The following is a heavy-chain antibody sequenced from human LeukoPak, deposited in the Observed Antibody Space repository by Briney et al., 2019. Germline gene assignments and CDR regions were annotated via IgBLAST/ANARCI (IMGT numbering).Heavy chain of an antibody. J-gene: IGHJ3*02. D-gene: IGHD4-11*01. CDR1: GDSVSTNSAA. CDR2: TYYRSKWYN. Sequence: SQTLSLTCAISGDSVSTNSAAWSWIRQSPSRGLEWLGRTYYRSKWYNDYVVSVKSRITINPDTSQNQFSLQLSSVTPEDTAVYYCAREVTDAFDIWGQGTMVTVSS. CDR3: AREVTDAFDI. V-gene: IGHV6-1*01.